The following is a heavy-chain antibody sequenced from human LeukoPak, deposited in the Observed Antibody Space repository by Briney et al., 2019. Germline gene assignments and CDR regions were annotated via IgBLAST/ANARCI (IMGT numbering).Heavy chain of an antibody. CDR2: IYYSGST. V-gene: IGHV4-59*01. CDR3: ARASDYYYYYGMDV. J-gene: IGHJ6*02. Sequence: SETLSLTCTVSGGSISSYYWSWIRQPPGKGLEWIGYIYYSGSTNYNPSLKSRATISVDTSKNQFSLKLSSVTAADTAVYYCARASDYYYYYGMDVWGQGTTVTVSS. CDR1: GGSISSYY.